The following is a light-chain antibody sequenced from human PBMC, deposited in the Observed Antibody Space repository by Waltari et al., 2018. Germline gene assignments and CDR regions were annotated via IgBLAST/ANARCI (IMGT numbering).Light chain of an antibody. CDR1: QSVRHF. J-gene: IGKJ1*01. Sequence: DIQMTQSPSSLSASVGDRVTVTCRASQSVRHFLSWYQQKSGKAPKLLIYAASTLHSGVPARFSGSGSGTDFTLTIAVLQPEDFATYYCQQTYTTPWTFGQGTPVEI. V-gene: IGKV1-39*01. CDR2: AAS. CDR3: QQTYTTPWT.